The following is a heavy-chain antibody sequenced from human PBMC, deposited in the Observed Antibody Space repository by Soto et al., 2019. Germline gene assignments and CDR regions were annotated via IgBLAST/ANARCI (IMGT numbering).Heavy chain of an antibody. CDR2: IIPILGTA. J-gene: IGHJ4*02. V-gene: IGHV1-69*13. CDR1: GGTFSSYA. Sequence: SVKVSCKASGGTFSSYAISWVRQAPGQGLEWMGGIIPILGTANYAQKFQGRVTITADESTSTAYMELSSLRSEDTAVYYCARGPPRRTGYYPSHFDYWGQGTLVTVSS. CDR3: ARGPPRRTGYYPSHFDY. D-gene: IGHD3-9*01.